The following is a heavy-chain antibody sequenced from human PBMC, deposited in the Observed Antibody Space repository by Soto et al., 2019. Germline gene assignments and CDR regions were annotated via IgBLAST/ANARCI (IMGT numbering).Heavy chain of an antibody. CDR3: ARHPLAPAARYYYYGMDV. CDR1: GYSFASFW. V-gene: IGHV5-10-1*01. CDR2: IDPSDSYT. D-gene: IGHD2-2*01. J-gene: IGHJ6*02. Sequence: GESMEVSGSGSGYSFASFWSSWVRKMPGKGLEWVGRIDPSDSYTNYSPSFQGHVTISADKSISTAYLQWSSLKASDTAMYYCARHPLAPAARYYYYGMDVWGQGTTVTVSS.